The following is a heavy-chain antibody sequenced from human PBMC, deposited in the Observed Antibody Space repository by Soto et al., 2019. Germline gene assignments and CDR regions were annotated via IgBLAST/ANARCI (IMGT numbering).Heavy chain of an antibody. Sequence: QVQLQESGPGLVKPSQTLSLTCTVSGGSISSGDYYWSWIRQPPGKGLEWIGYIYYSGSTYYNPSLKSRVTISVDTSKNQFSLKLSSVTAADTAVYYCARDGNYYDSSGYQDQGAFDIWGQGTMVTVSS. V-gene: IGHV4-30-4*01. D-gene: IGHD3-22*01. CDR3: ARDGNYYDSSGYQDQGAFDI. J-gene: IGHJ3*02. CDR1: GGSISSGDYY. CDR2: IYYSGST.